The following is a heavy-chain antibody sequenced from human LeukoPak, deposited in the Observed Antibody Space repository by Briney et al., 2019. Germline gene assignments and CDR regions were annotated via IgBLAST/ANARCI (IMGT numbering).Heavy chain of an antibody. Sequence: TGGSLRLSCAASGFTFDDYGMSWVRQAPGKGLEWVSGINWNGGSTGYADSVKGRFTISRDNAKNSLYLQMNSLRAEDTALYYCGRDTPGPHDYNWFDPWGQGTLVTVSS. CDR2: INWNGGST. CDR3: GRDTPGPHDYNWFDP. V-gene: IGHV3-20*04. J-gene: IGHJ5*02. D-gene: IGHD1-1*01. CDR1: GFTFDDYG.